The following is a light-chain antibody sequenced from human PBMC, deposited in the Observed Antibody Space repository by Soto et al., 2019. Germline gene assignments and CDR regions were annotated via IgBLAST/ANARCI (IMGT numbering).Light chain of an antibody. CDR3: QRYDYIPYT. V-gene: IGKV1-33*01. CDR1: EDISNY. CDR2: DAS. Sequence: DIQMTQSPYSLYASVGDRITITCQASEDISNYLHWYQQKPVKAPNLLIYDASNLETGVPSRFNGSGSGTDFYFTISSLQDEDIATYYCQRYDYIPYTFGQGTKLEMK. J-gene: IGKJ2*01.